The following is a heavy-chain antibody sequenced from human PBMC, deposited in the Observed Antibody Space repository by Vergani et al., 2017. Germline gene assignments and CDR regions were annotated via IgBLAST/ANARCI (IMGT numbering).Heavy chain of an antibody. Sequence: EVQVLESGGGLVQPGGSLRLSCVASGFTFGIYTMDWVRQAPGKGLEWVSSISAGGSGTYYADSVKGRCTISRDNFRNTLYLQINTVRAEDTAVYHCGKRGDHYYYGMNVWGQGTTVTVSS. CDR2: ISAGGSGT. CDR1: GFTFGIYT. V-gene: IGHV3-23*01. D-gene: IGHD3-16*01. CDR3: GKRGDHYYYGMNV. J-gene: IGHJ6*02.